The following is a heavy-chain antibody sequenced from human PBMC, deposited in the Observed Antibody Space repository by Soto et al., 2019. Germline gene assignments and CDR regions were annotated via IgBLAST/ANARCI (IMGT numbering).Heavy chain of an antibody. CDR1: GVTFRDYW. CDR2: IGPDGTST. CDR3: VTGVIAVPGSLRWFDP. V-gene: IGHV3-74*01. D-gene: IGHD6-19*01. J-gene: IGHJ5*02. Sequence: GGSLRLSCAVSGVTFRDYWMHWVRQVPGKGLLWVSRIGPDGTSTKYADSVKGRSTISRSNPENTLYLQMNSLRAEDTGVYYWVTGVIAVPGSLRWFDPWGQGTLVTVSS.